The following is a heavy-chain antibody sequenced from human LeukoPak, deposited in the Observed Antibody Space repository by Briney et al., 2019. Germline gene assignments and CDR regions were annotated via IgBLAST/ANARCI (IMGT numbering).Heavy chain of an antibody. Sequence: GGSLRLSCAASGFTFSSYAMSWVRQAPGKGLEWVSAISGSGGSTYYADSVKGRFTISRDNSKNTLYLQMSSLRAEDTAVYYCAKALSYQQQLPDAFDIWGQGTMVTVSS. J-gene: IGHJ3*02. D-gene: IGHD6-13*01. CDR1: GFTFSSYA. V-gene: IGHV3-23*01. CDR2: ISGSGGST. CDR3: AKALSYQQQLPDAFDI.